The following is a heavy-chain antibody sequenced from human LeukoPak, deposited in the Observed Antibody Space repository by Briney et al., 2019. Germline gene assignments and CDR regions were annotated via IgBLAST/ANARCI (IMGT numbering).Heavy chain of an antibody. CDR2: INPNSGGT. CDR3: ARESVPAVAARRGLNY. D-gene: IGHD6-6*01. V-gene: IGHV1-2*02. CDR1: GYTFTDYY. J-gene: IGHJ4*02. Sequence: GASVKVSCKASGYTFTDYYMHWVRQAPGQGLEWMGWINPNSGGTNHAQKFQGRVTMTRDTSISTVYMEMSRLRSDDTAVYYCARESVPAVAARRGLNYWGQGTLVAVSS.